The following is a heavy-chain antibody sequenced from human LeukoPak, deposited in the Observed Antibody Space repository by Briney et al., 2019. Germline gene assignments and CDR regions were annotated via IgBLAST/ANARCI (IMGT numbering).Heavy chain of an antibody. V-gene: IGHV4-34*01. Sequence: SETLSLTCAVYGDSFSAYSWSWIRQPPGKGLEWIGDINHSGSTNYNPSLKSRVPLSLDTSKNQFALKLSSVAAADTAVYYCARGEEGGYTYGYWFDPWGQGTLVTVSS. J-gene: IGHJ5*02. CDR2: INHSGST. CDR1: GDSFSAYS. D-gene: IGHD5-18*01. CDR3: ARGEEGGYTYGYWFDP.